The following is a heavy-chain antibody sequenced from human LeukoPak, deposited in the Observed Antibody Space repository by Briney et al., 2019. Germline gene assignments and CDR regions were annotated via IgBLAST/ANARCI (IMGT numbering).Heavy chain of an antibody. V-gene: IGHV4-59*01. CDR2: IYYSGST. Sequence: SETLSLTCTVSGGSISSYYGSWIRQPPGKGLEWIGYIYYSGSTNYNPSLKRRVTISVDRSKNHLCMQVSSVTAAERGVYDCARSSEGRYYYDSSGFSYYYYYMDVWGKGTTVTVSS. J-gene: IGHJ6*03. D-gene: IGHD3-22*01. CDR3: ARSSEGRYYYDSSGFSYYYYYMDV. CDR1: GGSISSYY.